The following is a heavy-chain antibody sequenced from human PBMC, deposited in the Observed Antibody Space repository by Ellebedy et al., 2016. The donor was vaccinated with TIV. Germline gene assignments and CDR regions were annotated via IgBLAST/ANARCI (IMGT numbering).Heavy chain of an antibody. D-gene: IGHD2-15*01. Sequence: ASVKVSCKASGYNFTSYGISWVRQAPGQGLEWMGGIIPIFGTANYAQKFQGRVTITADESTSTAYMELSRLRSDDTAVYYCARIYCSGGSCYFDYWGQGTLVTVSS. CDR2: IIPIFGTA. CDR3: ARIYCSGGSCYFDY. CDR1: GYNFTSYG. J-gene: IGHJ4*02. V-gene: IGHV1-69*13.